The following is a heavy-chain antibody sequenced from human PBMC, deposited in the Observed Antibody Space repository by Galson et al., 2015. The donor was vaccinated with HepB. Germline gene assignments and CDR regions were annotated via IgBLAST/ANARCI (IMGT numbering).Heavy chain of an antibody. CDR1: GFTFSSYG. J-gene: IGHJ4*02. CDR3: AKEEEGYCSSTSCYGDYFDY. V-gene: IGHV3-30*18. D-gene: IGHD2-2*01. Sequence: SLRLSCAASGFTFSSYGMHWVRQAPGKGLEWVAVISYDGSNKYYADSVKGRFTISRDNSKNTLYLQMNSLRAEDTAVYYCAKEEEGYCSSTSCYGDYFDYWGQGTLVTVSS. CDR2: ISYDGSNK.